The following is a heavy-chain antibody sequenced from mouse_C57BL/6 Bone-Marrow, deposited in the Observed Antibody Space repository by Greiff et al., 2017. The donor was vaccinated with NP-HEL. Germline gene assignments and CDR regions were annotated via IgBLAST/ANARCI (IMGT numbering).Heavy chain of an antibody. J-gene: IGHJ4*01. CDR3: TTGGSSPYAMDY. V-gene: IGHV14-4*01. D-gene: IGHD1-1*01. Sequence: VQLQQSGAELVRPGASAKLSCTVSGFNIKDDYMHWVKQRPEQGLEWIGWIDPENGDTEYASKFQGKATITADTSSNTAYLQLSSLTSEDTAVYYGTTGGSSPYAMDYWGQGTSVTVSS. CDR2: IDPENGDT. CDR1: GFNIKDDY.